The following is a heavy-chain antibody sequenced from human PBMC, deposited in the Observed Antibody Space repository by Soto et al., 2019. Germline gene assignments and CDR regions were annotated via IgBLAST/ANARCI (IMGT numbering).Heavy chain of an antibody. CDR1: GGSISSRSYY. J-gene: IGHJ5*02. V-gene: IGHV4-39*01. D-gene: IGHD3-3*02. CDR2: IYYSGST. CDR3: ASPKIAFYNWFDP. Sequence: PSETLSLTCTVSGGSISSRSYYWGWIRQPPGKGLEWIGSIYYSGSTYYNPSLKSRVTISVDTSKNQFSLKLSSVTAADTAVYYCASPKIAFYNWFDPWGQGTLVTVSS.